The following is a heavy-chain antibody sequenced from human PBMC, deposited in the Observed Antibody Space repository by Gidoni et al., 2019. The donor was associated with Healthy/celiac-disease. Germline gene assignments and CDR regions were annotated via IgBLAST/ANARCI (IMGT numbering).Heavy chain of an antibody. CDR3: AKVGAARPYYYYYMDV. CDR2: ISWNSGSI. V-gene: IGHV3-9*01. D-gene: IGHD6-6*01. Sequence: EVQLVESGGGLVQPGRSLRLSCAASGFTFEDYAMHWVRQAPGKGLEVVSGISWNSGSIGYADSVKGRFTISRDNAKNSLYLQMNSLRAEDTALYYCAKVGAARPYYYYYMDVWGKGTTVTVSS. J-gene: IGHJ6*03. CDR1: GFTFEDYA.